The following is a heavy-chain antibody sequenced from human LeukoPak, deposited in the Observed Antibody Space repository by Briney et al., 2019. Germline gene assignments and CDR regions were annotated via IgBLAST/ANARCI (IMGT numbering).Heavy chain of an antibody. J-gene: IGHJ6*03. D-gene: IGHD3-10*01. CDR3: ARDPSRGSYYYYMDV. Sequence: GASVKVSCKASGGTFSSYAISWVRQAPGQGLEWMGGIIPIFGTANYAQKLQGRVTMTTDTSTSTAYMELRSLRSDDTAVYYCARDPSRGSYYYYMDVWGKGTTVTVSS. CDR2: IIPIFGTA. V-gene: IGHV1-69*05. CDR1: GGTFSSYA.